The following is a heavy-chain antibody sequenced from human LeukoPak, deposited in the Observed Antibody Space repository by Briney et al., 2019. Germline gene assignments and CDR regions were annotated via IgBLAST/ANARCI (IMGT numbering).Heavy chain of an antibody. CDR2: VYYSGSA. V-gene: IGHV4-59*02. J-gene: IGHJ6*02. Sequence: SETLSLTCTVSGDSVTTYYWSWIRQPPGKGLEWLGYVYYSGSATYNPSLKSRVTISVDTSKNQFSLRLSPVTAADTAVYYCARDGSNWSNDYYHGVDVWGQGTTVTVSS. D-gene: IGHD4-11*01. CDR3: ARDGSNWSNDYYHGVDV. CDR1: GDSVTTYY.